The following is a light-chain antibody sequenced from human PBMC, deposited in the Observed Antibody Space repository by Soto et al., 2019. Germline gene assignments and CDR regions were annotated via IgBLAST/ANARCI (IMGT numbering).Light chain of an antibody. Sequence: DIQMTQSPSSLSASVGDRVTITCRASQSISSYLNWYQQKPGKAPKFLIYVASSLQSGVPSRFSGSGFGTDFTLTITSLQPEDFATYYCQQSYDMPWTFGLGTKVDIK. CDR1: QSISSY. J-gene: IGKJ1*01. CDR3: QQSYDMPWT. V-gene: IGKV1-39*01. CDR2: VAS.